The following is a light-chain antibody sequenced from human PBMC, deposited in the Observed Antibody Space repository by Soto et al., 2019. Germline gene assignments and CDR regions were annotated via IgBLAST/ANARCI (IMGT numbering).Light chain of an antibody. CDR2: EVT. Sequence: QSALTQPPSASGSPGQSVTISCTGMSSDVGGYNYVSWYQQHPGKAPKLMIYEVTKRPSGVADRFSGSKSGNTASLTVSGLQAEDEADYYCSSYAGSNSVLFGGGTKVTVL. V-gene: IGLV2-8*01. J-gene: IGLJ2*01. CDR3: SSYAGSNSVL. CDR1: SSDVGGYNY.